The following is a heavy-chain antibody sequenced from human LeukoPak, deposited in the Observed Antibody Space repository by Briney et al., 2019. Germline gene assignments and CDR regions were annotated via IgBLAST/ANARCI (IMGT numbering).Heavy chain of an antibody. CDR2: INHSGST. Sequence: PSETLSLTCAVYAGSFSGYYWSWIRQPPGKGLEWIGEINHSGSTNYNPSLKSRVTMSVDTSKRQFSLKLSSVTAADTAVYFCARLPYCSGGSCYFDYWGQGTLVTVSS. D-gene: IGHD2-15*01. J-gene: IGHJ4*02. CDR3: ARLPYCSGGSCYFDY. CDR1: AGSFSGYY. V-gene: IGHV4-34*01.